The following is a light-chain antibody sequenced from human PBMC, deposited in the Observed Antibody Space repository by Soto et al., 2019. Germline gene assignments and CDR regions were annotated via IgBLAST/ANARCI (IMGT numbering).Light chain of an antibody. J-gene: IGLJ2*01. Sequence: QSVLTQPPSVSAAPGQKVTSSCSGTSSNIGNNYVSWYQQIPGTAPKLLIYDKNKRPSGIPDRFSGSKSGTSATLGITGLQTGDEADYYCGTWDSSLSAVVFGGGTKLTVL. V-gene: IGLV1-51*01. CDR2: DKN. CDR3: GTWDSSLSAVV. CDR1: SSNIGNNY.